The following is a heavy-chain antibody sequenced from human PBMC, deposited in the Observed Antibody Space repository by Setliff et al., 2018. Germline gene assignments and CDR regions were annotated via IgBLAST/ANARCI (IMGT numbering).Heavy chain of an antibody. CDR1: GGTFSNYD. D-gene: IGHD3-3*01. Sequence: SVKVSCKASGGTFSNYDISWVRQAPGQGLEWMGGIIPIFGTTNYAQRFQGRVTITTDESTSTAYMELSSLRSEDTAVYYCARDRYYNSWSGTSITAPHDAFDIWGQGTMVTVSS. CDR3: ARDRYYNSWSGTSITAPHDAFDI. V-gene: IGHV1-69*05. J-gene: IGHJ3*02. CDR2: IIPIFGTT.